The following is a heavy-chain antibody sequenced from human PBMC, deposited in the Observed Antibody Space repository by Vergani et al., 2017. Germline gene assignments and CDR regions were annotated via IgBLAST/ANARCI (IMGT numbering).Heavy chain of an antibody. J-gene: IGHJ4*02. CDR1: GYTFTGYY. V-gene: IGHV1-2*02. CDR3: ARDLKRGMPYYFDY. CDR2: INPNSGGT. Sequence: QVPLVQAGAEVKTPGASVKVSCKASGYTFTGYYMHWVRPAPGQGLEWMGWINPNSGGTNYAQKFQGRVTMTRDTSISTAYMELSRLRSDDTAVYYCARDLKRGMPYYFDYWGQGTLVTVSS. D-gene: IGHD2-2*01.